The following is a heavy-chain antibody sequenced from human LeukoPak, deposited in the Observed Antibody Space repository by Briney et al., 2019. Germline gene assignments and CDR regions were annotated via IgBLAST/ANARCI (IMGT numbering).Heavy chain of an antibody. D-gene: IGHD4-23*01. CDR3: ARVYGGWFDP. J-gene: IGHJ5*02. CDR2: INPNSGGT. CDR1: GYTFTSYG. V-gene: IGHV1-2*06. Sequence: ASVKVSCKASGYTFTSYGISRVRQAPGQGLEWMGRINPNSGGTNYAQKFQGRVTMTRDTSISTAYMELSRLRSDDTAVYYCARVYGGWFDPWGQGTLVTVSS.